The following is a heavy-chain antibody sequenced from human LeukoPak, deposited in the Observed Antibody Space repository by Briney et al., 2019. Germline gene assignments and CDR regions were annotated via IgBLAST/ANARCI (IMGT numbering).Heavy chain of an antibody. CDR3: ARDPYSTDAFDI. V-gene: IGHV3-48*03. D-gene: IGHD4-11*01. CDR1: GFTFSSFE. CDR2: IGSSGGII. J-gene: IGHJ3*02. Sequence: GGSLRLSCAASGFTFSSFEMNWVRQAPGKGLEWVSYIGSSGGIIYYADSVKGRFTLSRDNAKNSLYLQMNSLRAEDTAVYYCARDPYSTDAFDIWGQGTMVTVSS.